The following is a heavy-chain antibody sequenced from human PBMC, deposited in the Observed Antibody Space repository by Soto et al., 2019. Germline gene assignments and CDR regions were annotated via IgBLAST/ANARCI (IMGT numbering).Heavy chain of an antibody. CDR1: GFNFGAYG. CDR2: ISHDGTKT. Sequence: QVQLVESGGGVVQPGTSLRLACEASGFNFGAYGMHWVRQAPGKGLEWVAVISHDGTKTYYSDSVKGRFTISRDNSKNMLSVQMVSLSPDDTAVYSCAKDRRDGYTTCSRCYGVDVWGQGTTVTVSS. D-gene: IGHD5-18*01. J-gene: IGHJ6*02. CDR3: AKDRRDGYTTCSRCYGVDV. V-gene: IGHV3-30*18.